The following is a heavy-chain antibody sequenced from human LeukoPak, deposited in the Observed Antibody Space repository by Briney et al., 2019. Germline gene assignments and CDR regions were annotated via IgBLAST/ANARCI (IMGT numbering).Heavy chain of an antibody. CDR3: ARGYLKPGFDH. V-gene: IGHV6-1*01. CDR2: TYYTSKWSS. CDR1: GDSVSSNRVA. D-gene: IGHD2-2*02. Sequence: SQTLSLTCAISGDSVSSNRVAWNWIRQSPSRGLEWLGRTYYTSKWSSDYAVSVKSRITITPDTSKNQFSLQLTSVSPEDTAVYYCARGYLKPGFDHWGQGSLVTVSS. J-gene: IGHJ5*02.